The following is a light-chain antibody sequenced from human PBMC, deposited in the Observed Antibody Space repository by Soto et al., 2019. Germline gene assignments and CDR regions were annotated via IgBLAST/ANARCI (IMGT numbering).Light chain of an antibody. J-gene: IGKJ1*01. Sequence: DLQMTQSPSSLSASVGDRVTITCRASQTVGTFLNWYQQRPGRAPNLLIYAASNLPTGVPSRFSGSGSGTDFTLTINSLQPEDFGTYYCQQSYSIRSWTFGQGPKVDSK. CDR3: QQSYSIRSWT. CDR1: QTVGTF. CDR2: AAS. V-gene: IGKV1-39*01.